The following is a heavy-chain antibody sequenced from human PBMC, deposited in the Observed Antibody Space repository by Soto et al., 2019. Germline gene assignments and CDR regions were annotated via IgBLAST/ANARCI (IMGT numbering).Heavy chain of an antibody. CDR3: AKMVGATLVDY. CDR2: IHHSGST. V-gene: IGHV4-4*02. Sequence: QVQLQESGPGLVKPSGTLSLTCTVSGASISSTSSSDWWSWVRQPPGKGLEWIGEIHHSGSTNYNPSLKSRVTMSVDKSKNQFSLRLSSVTAADTAVYYCAKMVGATLVDYWGQGTLVTVSS. CDR1: GASISSTSSSDW. J-gene: IGHJ4*02. D-gene: IGHD1-26*01.